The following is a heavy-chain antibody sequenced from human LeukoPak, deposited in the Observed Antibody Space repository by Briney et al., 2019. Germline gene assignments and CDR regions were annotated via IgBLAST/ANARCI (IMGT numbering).Heavy chain of an antibody. CDR2: INPNSGGT. CDR1: GGTFSSYA. V-gene: IGHV1-2*02. D-gene: IGHD1-26*01. J-gene: IGHJ3*02. Sequence: ASVKVSCKASGGTFSSYAISWVRQAPGQGLEWMGWINPNSGGTNSAQTFQGRVTMTRDTSISTAYMELSRLRSDDTAVYYCARASGSNDAFDIWGQGTMVTVSS. CDR3: ARASGSNDAFDI.